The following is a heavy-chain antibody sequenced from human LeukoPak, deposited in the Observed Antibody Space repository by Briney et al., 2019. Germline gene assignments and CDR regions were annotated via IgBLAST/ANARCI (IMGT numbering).Heavy chain of an antibody. CDR3: TREDRPYCPFAY. CDR1: GGSIDITNY. V-gene: IGHV4-4*02. D-gene: IGHD1-26*01. Sequence: SETLSLTCGVSGGSIDITNYWSWVRQAPGKGLEWIGEIAHDGTTNYNPSLRSRVAMSFDRANNHFSLSLTSVTAADTAVYYCTREDRPYCPFAYWGQGVLVTVSS. J-gene: IGHJ4*02. CDR2: IAHDGTT.